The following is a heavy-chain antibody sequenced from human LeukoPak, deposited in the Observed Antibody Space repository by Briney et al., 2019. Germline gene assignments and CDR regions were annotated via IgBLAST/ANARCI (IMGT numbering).Heavy chain of an antibody. D-gene: IGHD2-15*01. V-gene: IGHV4-4*07. J-gene: IGHJ6*02. CDR2: IYTSGST. CDR1: GGSISSYY. Sequence: SETLSLTCTVSGGSISSYYWSWIRQPAGKGLEWIGRIYTSGSTNYNPSLKSRVTMSVDTSKNQFSLKLSSVTAADTAVYYCARVEDRCSGGSCYHYYGLDVWGQGTTVTVSS. CDR3: ARVEDRCSGGSCYHYYGLDV.